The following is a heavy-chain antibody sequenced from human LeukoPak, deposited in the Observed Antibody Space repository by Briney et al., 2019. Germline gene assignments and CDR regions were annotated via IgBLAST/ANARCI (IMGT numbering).Heavy chain of an antibody. V-gene: IGHV4-34*01. CDR1: GGSFSGYY. Sequence: SETLSLTCAAYGGSFSGYYWRWISQPPGKGLEWIGENNHSGSTNSNPALKSRVNISVDRSKITFSLKLSSVSAADTAVYYGARGLRTMVPSYPDWFDPWGQGTLVTVSA. D-gene: IGHD4/OR15-4a*01. CDR2: NNHSGST. CDR3: ARGLRTMVPSYPDWFDP. J-gene: IGHJ5*02.